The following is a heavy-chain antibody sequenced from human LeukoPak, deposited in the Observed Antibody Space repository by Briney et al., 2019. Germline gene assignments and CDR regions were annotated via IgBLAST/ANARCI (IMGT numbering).Heavy chain of an antibody. Sequence: PSETLSLICIVSGGSISGYYWSWIRQPPGRGLEWIGYISDTGTSIYNPSLKNRLSMLVDTSKNHFYLNLTSVTAADTAIYYCARTRTYLDYWGQGALVTVSS. CDR2: ISDTGTS. J-gene: IGHJ4*02. D-gene: IGHD1-7*01. CDR3: ARTRTYLDY. V-gene: IGHV4-59*01. CDR1: GGSISGYY.